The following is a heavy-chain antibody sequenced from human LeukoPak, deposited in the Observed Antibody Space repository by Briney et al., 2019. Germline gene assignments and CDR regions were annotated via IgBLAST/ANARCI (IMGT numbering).Heavy chain of an antibody. V-gene: IGHV4-34*01. CDR1: GGSLSGYY. J-gene: IGHJ5*02. D-gene: IGHD5-18*01. Sequence: SETLSLTCAVYGGSLSGYYWSWIRQSPGKGLEWIGEINDSGSTNYNPSLKSRVTISVDTSKNQFSLKLTSVTAADTAVYYCARWRWRPLWNWFAPWGQGTLVTVSS. CDR2: INDSGST. CDR3: ARWRWRPLWNWFAP.